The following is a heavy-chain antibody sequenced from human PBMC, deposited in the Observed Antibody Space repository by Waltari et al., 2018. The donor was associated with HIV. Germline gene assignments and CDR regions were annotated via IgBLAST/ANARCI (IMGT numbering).Heavy chain of an antibody. Sequence: EVQLVESGGGSVQPGGSLGLSCAASGFTFCADWMNWFRQAPGQGLGWVSRIKTDGSTTTYADSVEGRFTISRDNAKNTLYLQMSSLRAEDTAVYYCARDKTDNSVYYFSYYYFYGLDVWGQGTTVTVSS. CDR3: ARDKTDNSVYYFSYYYFYGLDV. J-gene: IGHJ6*02. CDR2: IKTDGSTT. V-gene: IGHV3-74*01. D-gene: IGHD3-22*01. CDR1: GFTFCADW.